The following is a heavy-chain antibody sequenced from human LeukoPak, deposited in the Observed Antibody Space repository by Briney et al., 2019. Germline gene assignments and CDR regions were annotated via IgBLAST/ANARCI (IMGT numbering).Heavy chain of an antibody. Sequence: ASVKVSCKASGYTFTGYYMHWVRQAPGQGLEWMGWINPNSGGTNYAQKFQGRVTMTRDTSISTAYMELSSLRSEDTAVYYCARDPRWFGEPTSDYWGQGTLVTVSS. CDR2: INPNSGGT. V-gene: IGHV1-2*02. D-gene: IGHD3-10*01. CDR3: ARDPRWFGEPTSDY. J-gene: IGHJ4*02. CDR1: GYTFTGYY.